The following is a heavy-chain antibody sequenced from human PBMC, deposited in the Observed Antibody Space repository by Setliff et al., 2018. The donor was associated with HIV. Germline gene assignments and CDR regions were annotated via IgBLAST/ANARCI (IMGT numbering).Heavy chain of an antibody. J-gene: IGHJ4*02. CDR2: IYHSGST. D-gene: IGHD3-22*01. V-gene: IGHV4-34*01. CDR3: GGNGYYSIDY. CDR1: GESFSGYY. Sequence: SSETLSLTCAVYGESFSGYYWNWIRQPPGKGLEWIGEIYHSGSTHYNPSLQSRVTISVDKSKGQFSLKLNSVTAADTAVYYCGGNGYYSIDYWGQGTLVTVSS.